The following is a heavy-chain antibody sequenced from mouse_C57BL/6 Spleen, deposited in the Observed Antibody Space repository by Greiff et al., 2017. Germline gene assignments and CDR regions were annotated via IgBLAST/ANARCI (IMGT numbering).Heavy chain of an antibody. CDR2: IYPSDSET. J-gene: IGHJ2*01. Sequence: QVQLQQPGAELVRPGSSVKLSCKASGYTFTSYWMDWVKQRPGQGLEWIGNIYPSDSETHYNQTFKDKATLTVDKSSSTAYMQLSSLTSEDSAVYYCAVYYGNSAYWGQGTTLTVSS. CDR3: AVYYGNSAY. CDR1: GYTFTSYW. V-gene: IGHV1-61*01. D-gene: IGHD2-1*01.